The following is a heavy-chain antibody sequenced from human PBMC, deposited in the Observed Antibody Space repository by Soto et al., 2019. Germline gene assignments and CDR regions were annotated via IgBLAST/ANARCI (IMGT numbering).Heavy chain of an antibody. J-gene: IGHJ6*02. D-gene: IGHD3-22*01. CDR3: AKGTYDLYYYYGMDV. CDR2: ISGSGGST. CDR1: GFTFSSYA. Sequence: PVGSLRLSCAASGFTFSSYAMSWVRQAPGRGLEWVSAISGSGGSTYYADSVKGRFTTSRDNSKNTLYLQMNSLRAEDTAVYYCAKGTYDLYYYYGMDVWGQGTTVTVSS. V-gene: IGHV3-23*01.